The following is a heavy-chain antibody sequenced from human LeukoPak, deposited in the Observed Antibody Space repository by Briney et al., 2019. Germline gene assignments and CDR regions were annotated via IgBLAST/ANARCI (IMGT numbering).Heavy chain of an antibody. Sequence: GGSLRLSCAASGFTFSSYAMSWVRQAPGKGLEWVSAISGSGGSTYYADSVKGRFTISRDNSKNTLYLQMNSLRAEDTAVYYCAKSRHDYVWGSYPDSYWGQGTLVTVSS. CDR3: AKSRHDYVWGSYPDSY. CDR1: GFTFSSYA. CDR2: ISGSGGST. J-gene: IGHJ4*02. V-gene: IGHV3-23*01. D-gene: IGHD3-16*02.